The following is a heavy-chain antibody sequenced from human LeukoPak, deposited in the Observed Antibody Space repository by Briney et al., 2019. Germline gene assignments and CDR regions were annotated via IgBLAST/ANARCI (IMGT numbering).Heavy chain of an antibody. V-gene: IGHV4-4*07. J-gene: IGHJ5*02. CDR1: GGSISSYF. CDR2: IYTSGST. CDR3: ARGRRTIFGVVIGNNWFDP. Sequence: SETLSLTCTVSGGSISSYFWSWIRQPAGKGLEWIGHIYTSGSTNYNPSLKSRVTISVDTSKNQFSLKLSSVTAADTAVYYCARGRRTIFGVVIGNNWFDPWGQGTLVTVSS. D-gene: IGHD3-3*01.